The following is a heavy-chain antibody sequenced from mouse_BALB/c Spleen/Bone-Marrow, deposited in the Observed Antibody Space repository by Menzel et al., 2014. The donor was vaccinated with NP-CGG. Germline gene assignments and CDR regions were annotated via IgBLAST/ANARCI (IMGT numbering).Heavy chain of an antibody. J-gene: IGHJ2*01. V-gene: IGHV1-31*01. D-gene: IGHD1-2*01. CDR2: TNPYNGAT. CDR3: ARAAYYFDY. CDR1: GYSFTGYY. Sequence: VQLKESGPELVKPGASVKISCKASGYSFTGYYMHWVKQSHVKSLEWIGRTNPYNGATSYNQNFKDKASLTVDKSSSTAYMELHSLTSEDSAVYYCARAAYYFDYWGQGTTLTVSS.